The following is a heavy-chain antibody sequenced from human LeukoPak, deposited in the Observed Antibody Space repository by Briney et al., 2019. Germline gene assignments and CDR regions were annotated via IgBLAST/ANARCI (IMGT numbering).Heavy chain of an antibody. CDR2: IKQDGSEK. D-gene: IGHD6-19*01. CDR3: ARDFGSGWGDFDY. J-gene: IGHJ4*02. CDR1: GFTFSTYW. V-gene: IGHV3-7*05. Sequence: GGSLRLSCAASGFTFSTYWMSLVRQAPGKGLEWVANIKQDGSEKYYVDSVKGRFTISRDNAKNSLYLQMNILRAEDTAVYYCARDFGSGWGDFDYWGQGTLVTVSS.